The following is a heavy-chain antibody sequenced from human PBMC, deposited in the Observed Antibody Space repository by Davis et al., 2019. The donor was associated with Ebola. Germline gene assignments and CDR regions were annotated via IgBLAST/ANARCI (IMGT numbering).Heavy chain of an antibody. J-gene: IGHJ4*02. Sequence: GESLKISCAASGFTLSNYGMHWVRQAPGKGLEWVAVIWYGGVNSYYADSVKGRFTISRDNAENTLYLQMNSLRDEDTAVYYCARERLSGFWSGYPDYWGQGTLVTVSS. CDR3: ARERLSGFWSGYPDY. CDR1: GFTLSNYG. CDR2: IWYGGVNS. V-gene: IGHV3-33*01. D-gene: IGHD3-3*01.